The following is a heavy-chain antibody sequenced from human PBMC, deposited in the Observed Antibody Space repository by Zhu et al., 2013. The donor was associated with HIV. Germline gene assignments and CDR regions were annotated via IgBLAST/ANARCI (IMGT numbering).Heavy chain of an antibody. J-gene: IGHJ6*03. Sequence: EVQLLQSGAEVKKPGTTVKISCNFSGYTFSDYYIHWVQQAPGKGLQWMGLVDPADGGTRDAEKFLGRVTITADRALNTAYLELTGLRSDDTAMYYCARGVGAVGDGKRSYYFHDMDVWGQGTTIAVTS. V-gene: IGHV1-69-2*01. CDR1: GYTFSDYY. CDR2: VDPADGGT. D-gene: IGHD3-10*01. CDR3: ARGVGAVGDGKRSYYFHDMDV.